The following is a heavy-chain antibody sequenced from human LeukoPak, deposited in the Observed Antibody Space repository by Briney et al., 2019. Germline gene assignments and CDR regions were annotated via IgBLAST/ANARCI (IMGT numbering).Heavy chain of an antibody. CDR2: ISGSGGST. V-gene: IGHV3-23*01. CDR1: GFTFSSYS. J-gene: IGHJ6*02. D-gene: IGHD2-2*02. Sequence: GALRLSCAASGFTFSSYSMNWVRQAPGKGLEWVSAISGSGGSTYYADSVKGRFTISRHNSKNTLYLQMNSLRAEDTAVYYCARAPFVVVPAAIGGAGYYYYGMDVWGQGTTVTVSS. CDR3: ARAPFVVVPAAIGGAGYYYYGMDV.